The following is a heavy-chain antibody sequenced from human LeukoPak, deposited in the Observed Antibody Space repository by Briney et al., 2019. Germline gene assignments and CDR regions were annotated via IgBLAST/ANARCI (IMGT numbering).Heavy chain of an antibody. CDR1: GFAFSSSS. J-gene: IGHJ4*02. CDR2: ITLGSSYK. Sequence: PGGSLRLSCAASGFAFSSSSMNWVRQAPGKGLEWVSAITLGSSYKYYADSLKGRSTVSRDNAKNFLYLQMNSLRVEDTAVYYCVTSGYDSSGYYVDSWGQGSLVTVSS. CDR3: VTSGYDSSGYYVDS. D-gene: IGHD3-22*01. V-gene: IGHV3-21*01.